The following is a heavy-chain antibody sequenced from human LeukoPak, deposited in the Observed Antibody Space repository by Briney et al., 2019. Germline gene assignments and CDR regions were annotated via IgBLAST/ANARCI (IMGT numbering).Heavy chain of an antibody. CDR3: ARDHCSGGSCYWRFDY. CDR1: GDSVSSNSVA. D-gene: IGHD2-15*01. V-gene: IGHV6-1*01. J-gene: IGHJ4*02. CDR2: TYYRSKWYN. Sequence: SQTLSLTCAISGDSVSSNSVAWNWIRQSPSRGLEWLGRTYYRSKWYNDYAVSVKGRITINPDTSKNQFSLQLNSVTPEDTAVFYCARDHCSGGSCYWRFDYWGQGTPVTVSS.